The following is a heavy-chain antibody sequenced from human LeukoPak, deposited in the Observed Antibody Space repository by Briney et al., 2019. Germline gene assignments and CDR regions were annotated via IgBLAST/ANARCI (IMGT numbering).Heavy chain of an antibody. CDR3: ARGLRIINGLDV. Sequence: ASVKVSCKASGYTLRDYYIYWVRQAPGQGLEWLGWLNPHSGGTNYAQKFQGRVTPTSDTSISTAYMELSLLTSDDTAIYYCARGLRIINGLDVWGQGTTVIVSS. CDR1: GYTLRDYY. CDR2: LNPHSGGT. D-gene: IGHD2-15*01. V-gene: IGHV1-2*02. J-gene: IGHJ6*02.